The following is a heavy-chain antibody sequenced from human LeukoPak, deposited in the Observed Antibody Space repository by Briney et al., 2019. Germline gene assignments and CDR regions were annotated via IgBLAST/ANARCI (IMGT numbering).Heavy chain of an antibody. CDR3: AREVVITKGWFDP. CDR1: GFTFSDYY. CDR2: ISSSSSYT. J-gene: IGHJ5*02. V-gene: IGHV3-11*05. D-gene: IGHD3-22*01. Sequence: PGGSLRLSCAASGFTFSDYYMSWIRQAPGKGLEWVSYISSSSSYTNYADSVKGRFTISRDNAKNSLYLQMNSLRAEDTAVYYCAREVVITKGWFDPWGQGTLVTVSS.